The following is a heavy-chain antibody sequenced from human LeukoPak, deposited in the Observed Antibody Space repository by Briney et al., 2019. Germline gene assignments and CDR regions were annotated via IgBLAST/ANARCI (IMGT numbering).Heavy chain of an antibody. CDR2: IKDDGSQK. CDR1: GFMFSSYW. D-gene: IGHD3-3*01. V-gene: IGHV3-7*01. CDR3: ARGATYYDFWSGLKVSDY. Sequence: PGGSLRLSCAASGFMFSSYWMSWVRQAPGKGLEWVANIKDDGSQKYHVDSVRGRFTISRDNVKNSLYLQMNSLRAEDTAVYYCARGATYYDFWSGLKVSDYWGQGTLVTVSS. J-gene: IGHJ4*02.